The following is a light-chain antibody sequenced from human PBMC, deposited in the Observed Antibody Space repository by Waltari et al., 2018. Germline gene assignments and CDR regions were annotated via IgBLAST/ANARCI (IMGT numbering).Light chain of an antibody. V-gene: IGLV2-23*02. CDR2: EVT. CDR1: GRDVGSYNL. CDR3: SSYAGSSTVV. J-gene: IGLJ3*02. Sequence: QSALPQPASVSGSPGQSITISCTGTGRDVGSYNLVSWYQHYPDKAPQLVIYEVTKRPSGVSNRFSGSKSGNTASLTISGLQAEDEADYYCSSYAGSSTVVFGGGTKLTVL.